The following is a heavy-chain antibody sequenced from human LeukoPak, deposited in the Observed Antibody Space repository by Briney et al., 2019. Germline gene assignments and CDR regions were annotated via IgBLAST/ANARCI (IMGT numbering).Heavy chain of an antibody. D-gene: IGHD5-24*01. CDR3: ARFGRWLPEYYFDY. CDR2: IYPGDSDT. V-gene: IGHV5-51*01. CDR1: GYTFSNFW. J-gene: IGHJ4*02. Sequence: PGESLKISCKGSGYTFSNFWIAWVRQMPGKGLEWMGSIYPGDSDTRYSPSFQGQVTISADKSISTAYLQWSSLKASDTAMYYCARFGRWLPEYYFDYWGQGTLVTVSS.